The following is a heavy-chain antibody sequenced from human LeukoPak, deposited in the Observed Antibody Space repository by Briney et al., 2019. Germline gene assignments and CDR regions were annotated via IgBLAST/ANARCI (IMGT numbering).Heavy chain of an antibody. D-gene: IGHD3-22*01. Sequence: PSETLSPTCTVSGGSISSYYWSWIRQPAGKGLEWIGRIYTSGSTNYNPSLKSRVTMSVDTSKNQFSLKLSSVTAADTAVYYCARGSGRYYYDSSGSLFDYWGQGTLVTVSS. V-gene: IGHV4-4*07. J-gene: IGHJ4*02. CDR1: GGSISSYY. CDR2: IYTSGST. CDR3: ARGSGRYYYDSSGSLFDY.